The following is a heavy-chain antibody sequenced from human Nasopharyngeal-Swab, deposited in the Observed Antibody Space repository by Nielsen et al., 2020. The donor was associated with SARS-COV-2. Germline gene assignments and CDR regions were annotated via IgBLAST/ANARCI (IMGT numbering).Heavy chain of an antibody. CDR1: GFTFSSYG. D-gene: IGHD6-13*01. CDR3: AKAGTAAGFDY. V-gene: IGHV3-30*18. J-gene: IGHJ4*02. Sequence: GGSLRLSCAASGFTFSSYGIHWVRQAPGKGLEWVAVISYDGSNKYYADSVKGRFTISRDNSKNTLYLQMNSLRAEDTAVYYCAKAGTAAGFDYWGQGTLVTVSS. CDR2: ISYDGSNK.